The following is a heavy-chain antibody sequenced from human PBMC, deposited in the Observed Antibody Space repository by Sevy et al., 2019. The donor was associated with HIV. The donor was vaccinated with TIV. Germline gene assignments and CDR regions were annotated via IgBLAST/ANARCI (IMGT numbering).Heavy chain of an antibody. CDR1: GFTFSSYG. Sequence: GGSLRLSCAASGFTFSSYGMHWVRQAPGKGLEWVAVIWYDGSNKYYADSVKGRFTISRDNSKNTLYLQMNSLRAEDTAVYYCAIESGGSSARAFDIWGQGTMVTVSS. CDR2: IWYDGSNK. V-gene: IGHV3-33*01. CDR3: AIESGGSSARAFDI. J-gene: IGHJ3*02. D-gene: IGHD1-26*01.